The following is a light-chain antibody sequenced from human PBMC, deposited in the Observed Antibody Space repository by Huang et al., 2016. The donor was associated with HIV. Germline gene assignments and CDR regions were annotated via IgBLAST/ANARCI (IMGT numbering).Light chain of an antibody. CDR3: QQRTLT. Sequence: EIVLTQAPATLSLSPGERATLSCRASQSVSNYLAWYQQKPGQAPRLLLYDTSKRATGSPARFSGSGSATDFTLTISSLEPEDFAVYYCQQRTLTFGGGTTIEIK. J-gene: IGKJ4*01. V-gene: IGKV3-11*01. CDR1: QSVSNY. CDR2: DTS.